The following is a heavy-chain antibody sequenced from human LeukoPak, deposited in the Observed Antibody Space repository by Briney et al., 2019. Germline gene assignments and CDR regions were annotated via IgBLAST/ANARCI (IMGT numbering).Heavy chain of an antibody. Sequence: ASVKVSCKASGGTFSSYAISWVRQAPGQGLEWTGGIIPIFGTANYAQKFQGRVTITADESTSTAYMELSSLRSEDTAVYYCARSHIVVVTAINYYYYGMDVWGQGTTVTVSS. CDR1: GGTFSSYA. CDR3: ARSHIVVVTAINYYYYGMDV. D-gene: IGHD2-21*02. J-gene: IGHJ6*02. CDR2: IIPIFGTA. V-gene: IGHV1-69*13.